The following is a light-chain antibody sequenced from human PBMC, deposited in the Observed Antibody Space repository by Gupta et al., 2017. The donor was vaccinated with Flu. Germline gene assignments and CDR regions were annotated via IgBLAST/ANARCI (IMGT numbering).Light chain of an antibody. Sequence: SSELTQDPAVSVALVQTVRITCQGYSLRNSYASWYQQKPGEAPVLVIYDKNIRTSGIPDRVFGSSSGNTASLTITGAQAEDEADYYCNSRDSTDNHQAVFGGGTKLTVL. J-gene: IGLJ2*01. CDR3: NSRDSTDNHQAV. CDR2: DKN. CDR1: SLRNSY. V-gene: IGLV3-19*01.